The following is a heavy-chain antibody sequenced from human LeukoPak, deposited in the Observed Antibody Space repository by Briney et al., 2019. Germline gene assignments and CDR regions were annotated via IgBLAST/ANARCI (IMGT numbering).Heavy chain of an antibody. Sequence: ASVKVSCKASGGTFSSYTISWVRQAPGQGLEWMRRILPILGIANYAQKFQGRVTITADKSTSTAYMELSSLRSEDTAVYYCARDPPTVTTYMDVWGKGTTVTVSS. V-gene: IGHV1-69*04. CDR3: ARDPPTVTTYMDV. D-gene: IGHD4-17*01. CDR1: GGTFSSYT. J-gene: IGHJ6*03. CDR2: ILPILGIA.